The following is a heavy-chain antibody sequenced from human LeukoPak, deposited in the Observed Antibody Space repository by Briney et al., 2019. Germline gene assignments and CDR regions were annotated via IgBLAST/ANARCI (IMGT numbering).Heavy chain of an antibody. J-gene: IGHJ4*02. D-gene: IGHD2-2*01. CDR2: ISSSSNYI. CDR1: GFTFSTYT. CDR3: ARVYQLLWGDFDY. Sequence: GGSLRLSCAVSGFTFSTYTMNWVRQAPGKGLEWVSSISSSSNYIYYADSVRGRFTISRDNAKNSLYLQMNSLRAEDTAVYYCARVYQLLWGDFDYWGQGTLVTVSS. V-gene: IGHV3-21*04.